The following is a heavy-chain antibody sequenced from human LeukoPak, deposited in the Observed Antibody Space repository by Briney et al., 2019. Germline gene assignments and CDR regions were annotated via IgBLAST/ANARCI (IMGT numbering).Heavy chain of an antibody. V-gene: IGHV3-7*01. J-gene: IGHJ4*02. CDR3: ASPFAY. Sequence: PGGSLRLSCAASGFTSRNYWMSWVRQAPGKGLEWVANINQDGSEKYYVDSVKGRFTISRDNAKNSLYLQMNSLRAEDTAIYYCASPFAYWGQGTLVTVSS. CDR2: INQDGSEK. CDR1: GFTSRNYW.